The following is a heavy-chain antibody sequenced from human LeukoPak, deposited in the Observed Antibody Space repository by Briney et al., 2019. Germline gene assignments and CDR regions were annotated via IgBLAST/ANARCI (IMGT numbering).Heavy chain of an antibody. Sequence: ASVKVSCKASGYTFTGYYMHWVRQAPGQGPEWMGWINPNSGGTNYAQKFQGRVTMTRDTSISTAYMELSRLRSDDTAVYYCASARRYYYDSSGYYGSFDFWGQGTLVTVSS. J-gene: IGHJ4*02. CDR2: INPNSGGT. V-gene: IGHV1-2*02. D-gene: IGHD3-22*01. CDR1: GYTFTGYY. CDR3: ASARRYYYDSSGYYGSFDF.